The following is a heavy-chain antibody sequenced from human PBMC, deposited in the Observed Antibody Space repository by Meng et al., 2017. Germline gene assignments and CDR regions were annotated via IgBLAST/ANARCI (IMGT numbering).Heavy chain of an antibody. CDR2: INSDGSST. Sequence: GESLKISCAASGFTFSSYWMHWVRQAPGKGLVWVSRINSDGSSTSYADSVKGRFTISRDNAKNTLYLQMNSLRAEDTAVYYCARDRVRGYSSSWYLPYNWFDPWGQGTLVTGSS. D-gene: IGHD6-13*01. V-gene: IGHV3-74*01. CDR1: GFTFSSYW. CDR3: ARDRVRGYSSSWYLPYNWFDP. J-gene: IGHJ5*02.